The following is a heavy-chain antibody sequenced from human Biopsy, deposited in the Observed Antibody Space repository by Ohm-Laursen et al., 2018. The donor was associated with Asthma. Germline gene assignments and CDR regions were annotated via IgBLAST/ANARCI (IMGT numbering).Heavy chain of an antibody. CDR1: GYTFIHYA. D-gene: IGHD3-9*01. J-gene: IGHJ3*02. CDR3: ARAYFDFLTGQVHDAFAM. Sequence: ASVKVSCKASGYTFIHYAIHWVRQAPGPSLECMGWINAANGNTKYSQKFQGRLTISRDTSASTAYMDLSSLRSEDTAVYYCARAYFDFLTGQVHDAFAMWGQGTMVTVSS. CDR2: INAANGNT. V-gene: IGHV1-3*01.